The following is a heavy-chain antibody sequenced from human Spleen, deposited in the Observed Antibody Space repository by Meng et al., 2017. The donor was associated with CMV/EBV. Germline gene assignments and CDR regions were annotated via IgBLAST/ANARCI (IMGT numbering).Heavy chain of an antibody. CDR2: IYCDDSDT. J-gene: IGHJ6*02. D-gene: IGHD5-18*01. Sequence: GESLKISCTASGYSFTSYWIAWVRHMPGKGLEWMGIIYCDDSDTTYSPSFQGQVTISADKSINTAYLQWSSLKASDTAVYYCARSEVRYSYGRPRYYYGMDVWGQGTTVTVSS. CDR3: ARSEVRYSYGRPRYYYGMDV. CDR1: GYSFTSYW. V-gene: IGHV5-51*01.